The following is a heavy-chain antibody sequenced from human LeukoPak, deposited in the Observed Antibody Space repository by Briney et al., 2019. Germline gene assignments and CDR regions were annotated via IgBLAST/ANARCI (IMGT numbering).Heavy chain of an antibody. J-gene: IGHJ4*02. CDR1: GGTFSSYA. CDR3: ARVSYYYDSSGSEDYFDY. V-gene: IGHV1-69*04. CDR2: IIPILGIA. D-gene: IGHD3-22*01. Sequence: SVKVSCKASGGTFSSYAISWVRQAPGQGLEWMGRIIPILGIANYAQKFQGRVTVTAEKSMSTAYMEVRSLRSVDTAVYYCARVSYYYDSSGSEDYFDYWGQGTLVTVSS.